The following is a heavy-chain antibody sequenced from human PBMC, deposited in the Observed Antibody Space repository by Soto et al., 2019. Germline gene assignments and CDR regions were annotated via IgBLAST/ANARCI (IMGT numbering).Heavy chain of an antibody. D-gene: IGHD2-15*01. CDR2: LNHRGST. CDR1: GGSFRGYY. V-gene: IGHV4-34*01. Sequence: QVQLQQWGAGLLTPSATLSLTSAVSGGSFRGYYWSWIRHPPGKGLAWIGALNHRGSTNYNPSVKGQVPISVDRSDPQFALWLSAVTPAGMAGYYCGRGLSVVGYCRGGGVYAQRVSNVDCGTEDWGQGATVTVSS. J-gene: IGHJ6*02. CDR3: GRGLSVVGYCRGGGVYAQRVSNVDCGTED.